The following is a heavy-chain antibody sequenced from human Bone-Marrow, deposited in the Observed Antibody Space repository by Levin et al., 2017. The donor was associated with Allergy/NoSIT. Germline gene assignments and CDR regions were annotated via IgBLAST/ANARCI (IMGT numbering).Heavy chain of an antibody. D-gene: IGHD3-3*01. V-gene: IGHV4-61*01. CDR1: GGSVSSDNCY. Sequence: PSETLSLTCTVSGGSVSSDNCYWSWIRQPPGKGLEWIGYIYPTGSTNYNPSLRSRVTISLDKSKNQFSLNLSSVTAADTAVYYCARELRFLDYWGQGTLVTVSS. CDR2: IYPTGST. J-gene: IGHJ4*02. CDR3: ARELRFLDY.